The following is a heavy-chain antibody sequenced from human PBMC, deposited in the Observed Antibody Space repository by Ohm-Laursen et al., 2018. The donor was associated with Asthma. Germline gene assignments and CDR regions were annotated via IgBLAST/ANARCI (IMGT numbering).Heavy chain of an antibody. CDR1: GFTFSSNA. CDR2: ISKDGSNK. CDR3: ARRGYHGSGSYLDY. V-gene: IGHV3-30-3*01. D-gene: IGHD3-10*01. Sequence: SLRLSCAASGFTFSSNATHWVRQAPGKGLEWVAVISKDGSNKYYAESVKGRFTISRDNSMNTLYVQMNSLRSEDTAVYYCARRGYHGSGSYLDYWGQGTLVTVSS. J-gene: IGHJ4*02.